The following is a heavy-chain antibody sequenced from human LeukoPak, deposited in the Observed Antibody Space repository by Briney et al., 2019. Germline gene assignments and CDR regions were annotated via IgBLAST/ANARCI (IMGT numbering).Heavy chain of an antibody. CDR1: GFTFSSYE. D-gene: IGHD5-24*01. CDR2: ISSSGSTI. J-gene: IGHJ6*03. V-gene: IGHV3-48*03. CDR3: ARGLGDGYSYSTYYYYYYMDV. Sequence: GGSLRLSCAASGFTFSSYEMNWVRQAPGKGLEWVSYISSSGSTIYYADSVKGRFTISRDNAKNSLYLQMNSLRAEDTAVYYCARGLGDGYSYSTYYYYYYMDVWGKGTTVTISS.